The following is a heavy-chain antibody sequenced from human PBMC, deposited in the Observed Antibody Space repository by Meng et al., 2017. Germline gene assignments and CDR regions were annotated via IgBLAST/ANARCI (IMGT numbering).Heavy chain of an antibody. CDR3: ARRLTEYDSGGYPTHDAFDI. CDR2: INPNRGGT. V-gene: IGHV1-2*02. CDR1: GSAFTGYY. J-gene: IGHJ3*02. Sequence: GEGTETGAAVKPTSKASGSAFTGYYMHWVRQAPGQWLEWMEWINPNRGGTNYAQKFQGRVTMTRDTSISTAYMELSRLRSDDTAVYYCARRLTEYDSGGYPTHDAFDIWGQGTMVTVSS. D-gene: IGHD3-22*01.